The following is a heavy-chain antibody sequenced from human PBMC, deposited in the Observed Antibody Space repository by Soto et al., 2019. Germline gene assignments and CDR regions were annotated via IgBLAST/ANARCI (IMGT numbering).Heavy chain of an antibody. D-gene: IGHD6-6*01. CDR2: IIPIFGTS. CDR1: GGTFSSYA. V-gene: IGHV1-69*13. Sequence: SVKVSCKASGGTFSSYAISWVRQAPGQGLEWMGGIIPIFGTSNYAQKFQGRVTITADESTSTAYMELSSLRSEDTAVYYCARGQQLLPYYFDYWGQGTLVTVSS. CDR3: ARGQQLLPYYFDY. J-gene: IGHJ4*02.